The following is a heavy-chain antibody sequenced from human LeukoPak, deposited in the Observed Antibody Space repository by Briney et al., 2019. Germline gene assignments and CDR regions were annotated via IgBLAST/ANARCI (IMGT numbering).Heavy chain of an antibody. CDR1: GGSISSGGYS. D-gene: IGHD2-15*01. CDR2: IYNSGSA. J-gene: IGHJ4*02. Sequence: PSQTLSLTCAVSGGSISSGGYSWSWIRQHPGKGLEWIGYIYNSGSAYYNPSLKSRGTISVDTSKNQLSLKLSSVTAADTAVYYCARDRGGEIFDHWGQGTLVTVSS. V-gene: IGHV4-31*11. CDR3: ARDRGGEIFDH.